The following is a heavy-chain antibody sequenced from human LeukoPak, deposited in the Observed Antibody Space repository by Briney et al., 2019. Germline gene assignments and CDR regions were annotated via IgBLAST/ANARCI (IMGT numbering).Heavy chain of an antibody. CDR2: ISSSGSTI. CDR1: GFTFSSYG. J-gene: IGHJ4*02. CDR3: ARGIHRLITVTTWGPYFDY. V-gene: IGHV3-48*04. D-gene: IGHD4-17*01. Sequence: HPGGSLRLSCAASGFTFSSYGMHWVRQAPGKGLEWVSYISSSGSTIYYADSVKGRFTISMDNAKNSLYLQMNSLRAEDTAVYYCARGIHRLITVTTWGPYFDYWGQGTLVTVSS.